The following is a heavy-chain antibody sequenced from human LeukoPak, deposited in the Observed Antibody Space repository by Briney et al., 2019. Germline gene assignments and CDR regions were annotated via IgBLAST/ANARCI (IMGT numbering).Heavy chain of an antibody. V-gene: IGHV4-59*01. D-gene: IGHD1-26*01. Sequence: SETLSLTCTVSGGSISSYYWSWIRQPPGKGLEWIGHIYYTGSTDYSPSLKSRATISVDTSKNQFSLKLSSVTAADTAVYCCARLLVGATWGADYWGQGTLVTVTS. J-gene: IGHJ4*02. CDR1: GGSISSYY. CDR2: IYYTGST. CDR3: ARLLVGATWGADY.